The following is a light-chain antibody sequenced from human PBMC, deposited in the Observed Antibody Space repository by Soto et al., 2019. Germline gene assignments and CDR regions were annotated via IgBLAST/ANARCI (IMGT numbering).Light chain of an antibody. CDR1: QSVSRY. V-gene: IGKV3-11*01. J-gene: IGKJ4*01. CDR3: QQRSNWPPVT. CDR2: DAS. Sequence: DIVLTQSPATLSLSPGERATLSCRASQSVSRYLAWYQQKPGQAPRLLTYDASNRATGIPARFSGSGSGTDFTLTISSLEPEDFAIYYWQQRSNWPPVTFGGGTKVEIK.